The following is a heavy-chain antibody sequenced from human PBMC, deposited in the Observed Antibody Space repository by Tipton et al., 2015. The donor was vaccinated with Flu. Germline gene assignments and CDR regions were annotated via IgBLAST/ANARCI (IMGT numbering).Heavy chain of an antibody. CDR3: ARRDYSNYVSEPKNWFDP. CDR2: TYHTGNA. CDR1: GDSVRSDYY. D-gene: IGHD4-11*01. Sequence: TLSLTCSVSGDSVRSDYYWGWIRQSPGKGLEWIGSTYHTGNAYYNATLKSRATISVDRSKNQFSLKLNSVTAADTAVYYCARRDYSNYVSEPKNWFDPWGRGTLVTVSS. V-gene: IGHV4-38-2*01. J-gene: IGHJ5*02.